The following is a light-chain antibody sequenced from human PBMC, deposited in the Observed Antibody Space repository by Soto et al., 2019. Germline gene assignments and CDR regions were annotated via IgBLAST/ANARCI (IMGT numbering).Light chain of an antibody. V-gene: IGKV3D-15*01. J-gene: IGKJ1*01. CDR2: GAS. Sequence: EIVLTQSPGTLSVSPGERATLSCRASQSVRSNLAWYQQKPGQAPRLLIYGASTRATGISARFSGSGSATEFTLTISSLQSEDSAVYYCQQYNNRRTFGQGTKVDI. CDR1: QSVRSN. CDR3: QQYNNRRT.